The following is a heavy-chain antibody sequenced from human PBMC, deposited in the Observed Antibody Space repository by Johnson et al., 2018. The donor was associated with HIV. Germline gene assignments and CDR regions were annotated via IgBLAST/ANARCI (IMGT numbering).Heavy chain of an antibody. V-gene: IGHV3-23*04. CDR1: GFTFSSYA. CDR3: ATQEDYGDYYGAFDI. J-gene: IGHJ3*02. Sequence: VQLVESGGGLVQPGGSLRLSCAASGFTFSSYAMSWVRQAPGKGLEWVSAISGSGGSTYYADSVKGRFTISRDNSKNTRYLQMNRLRVEETAVYYCATQEDYGDYYGAFDIWGQGTMVTVSS. D-gene: IGHD4-17*01. CDR2: ISGSGGST.